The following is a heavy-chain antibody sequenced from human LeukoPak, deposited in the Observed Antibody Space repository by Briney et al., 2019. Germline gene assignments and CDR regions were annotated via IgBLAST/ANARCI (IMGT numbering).Heavy chain of an antibody. J-gene: IGHJ6*03. CDR3: ARTARLVEGYYYYYYMDV. CDR2: IYYSGST. V-gene: IGHV4-59*01. D-gene: IGHD2-8*02. Sequence: SETLSLTCTVSGGSISSYYWSWIRQPPGKGLEWIGYIYYSGSTNYNPSLKSRVTISVDTSKNQFSLKLSSVTAADTAVYYCARTARLVEGYYYYYYMDVWGKGTTVAVSS. CDR1: GGSISSYY.